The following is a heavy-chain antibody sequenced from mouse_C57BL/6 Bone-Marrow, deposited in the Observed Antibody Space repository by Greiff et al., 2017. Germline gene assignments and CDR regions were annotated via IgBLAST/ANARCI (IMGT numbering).Heavy chain of an antibody. J-gene: IGHJ2*01. CDR1: GFTFSDYG. Sequence: EVKLVESGGGLVKPGGSLKLSCAASGFTFSDYGMHWVRQAPEKGLEWVAYISSGSSTIYYADTVKGRFTISRDNAKNTLFLQMTRMRSEDTAMYYCARGFYYFDYWGQGTTLTVAS. V-gene: IGHV5-17*01. CDR3: ARGFYYFDY. CDR2: ISSGSSTI.